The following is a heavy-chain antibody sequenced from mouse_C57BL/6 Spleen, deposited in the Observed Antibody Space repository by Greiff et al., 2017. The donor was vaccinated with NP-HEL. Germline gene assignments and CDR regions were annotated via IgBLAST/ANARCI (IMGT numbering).Heavy chain of an antibody. CDR3: ARYRSSRYCDV. Sequence: EVKLMESGGGLVQPGGSLSLSCAASGFTFTDYYMSWVRQPPGKALEWLGFIRNKANGYTTEYSASVKGRFTISRDNSQSILYLQMNALRAEDSATYYCARYRSSRYCDVWGTGTTVTVSS. CDR1: GFTFTDYY. J-gene: IGHJ1*03. D-gene: IGHD1-1*01. V-gene: IGHV7-3*01. CDR2: IRNKANGYTT.